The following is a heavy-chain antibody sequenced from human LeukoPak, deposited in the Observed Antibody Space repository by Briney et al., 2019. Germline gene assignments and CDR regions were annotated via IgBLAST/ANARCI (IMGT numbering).Heavy chain of an antibody. CDR1: GYTFTSYD. CDR3: AGAGEYSSSTKFDP. CDR2: IIPIFGTA. V-gene: IGHV1-69*13. J-gene: IGHJ5*02. D-gene: IGHD6-13*01. Sequence: GASVKVSCKASGYTFTSYDINWVRQAPGQGLEWMGGIIPIFGTANYAQKFQGRVTITADESTSTAYMELSSLRSEDTAVYYCAGAGEYSSSTKFDPWGQGTLVTVSS.